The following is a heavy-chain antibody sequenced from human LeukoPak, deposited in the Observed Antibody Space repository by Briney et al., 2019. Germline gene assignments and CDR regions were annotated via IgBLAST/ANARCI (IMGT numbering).Heavy chain of an antibody. J-gene: IGHJ4*02. CDR1: GGSISSYY. CDR2: IYYSGST. V-gene: IGHV4-59*01. Sequence: SETPSLTCTVSGGSISSYYWSWIRQPPGKGLEWIGYIYYSGSTNYNPSLKSRVTISVDTSKNQFSLKLSSVTAADTAVYYCARGGVDTAMVSGYWGQGTLVTVSS. CDR3: ARGGVDTAMVSGY. D-gene: IGHD5-18*01.